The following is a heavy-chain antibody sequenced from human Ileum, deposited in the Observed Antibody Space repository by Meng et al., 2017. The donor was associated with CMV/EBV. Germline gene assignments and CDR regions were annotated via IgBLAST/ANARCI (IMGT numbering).Heavy chain of an antibody. Sequence: LQLLQPGTEEKKTYTSVNVSCKTSAYTFNDYHVHCVRPAPEQGLECMGWLHPNSGGTKYAQKFRGRVTLTRDTSISTVYMDLTTITSDDTAVYYCARPYTSGWSNWFDPWGQGTLVTVSS. CDR1: AYTFNDYH. D-gene: IGHD6-19*01. CDR2: LHPNSGGT. V-gene: IGHV1-2*02. J-gene: IGHJ5*02. CDR3: ARPYTSGWSNWFDP.